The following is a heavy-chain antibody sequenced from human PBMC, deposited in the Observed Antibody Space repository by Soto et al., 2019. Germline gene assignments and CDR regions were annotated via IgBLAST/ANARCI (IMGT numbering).Heavy chain of an antibody. CDR2: IDWDDDK. Sequence: SGPTLVNPTQTLTLTCTFSGFSLSTSGMCVSWIRQPPGKALEWLALIDWDDDKYYSTSLKTRLTISKDTSKNQVVLTMTNMDPVDTATYYCARAFTIFGVVIEYYFDYWGQGTLVTVSS. CDR3: ARAFTIFGVVIEYYFDY. V-gene: IGHV2-70*01. CDR1: GFSLSTSGMC. J-gene: IGHJ4*02. D-gene: IGHD3-3*01.